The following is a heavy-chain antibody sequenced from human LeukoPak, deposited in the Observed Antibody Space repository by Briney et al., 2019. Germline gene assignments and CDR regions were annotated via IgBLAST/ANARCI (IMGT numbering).Heavy chain of an antibody. D-gene: IGHD3-22*01. CDR2: IIPIFGIA. V-gene: IGHV1-69*10. Sequence: SVKVSCKASGGTFSSYAISWVRQAPGQGLEWMGGIIPIFGIANYAQKFQGRVTITADKSTSTAYMELSSLRSEDTAVYYCARDRRYYYDSSGYPLEYWGQGTLVTVSS. CDR1: GGTFSSYA. CDR3: ARDRRYYYDSSGYPLEY. J-gene: IGHJ4*02.